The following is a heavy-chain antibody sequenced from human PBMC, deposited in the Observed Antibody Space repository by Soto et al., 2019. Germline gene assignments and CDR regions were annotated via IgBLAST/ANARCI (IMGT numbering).Heavy chain of an antibody. J-gene: IGHJ4*02. Sequence: QVQLVESGGGVVQPGGSLRLSCAASGCTFSNYGMHWVRQAPGKGLEWVAVIWYDGNNKYYADSVKGRLTSSRDNSNNTLYMQMTSRRAEDTAVYYCARGLHSLFDYWGQGALVTFSS. V-gene: IGHV3-33*01. CDR3: ARGLHSLFDY. D-gene: IGHD2-21*01. CDR2: IWYDGNNK. CDR1: GCTFSNYG.